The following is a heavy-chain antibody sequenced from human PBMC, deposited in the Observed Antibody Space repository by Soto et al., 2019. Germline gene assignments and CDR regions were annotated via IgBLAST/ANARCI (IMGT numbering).Heavy chain of an antibody. CDR2: ISYDGSNK. CDR1: GFTFSSYA. D-gene: IGHD2-2*01. CDR3: AREVPATGVNWFHP. V-gene: IGHV3-30-3*01. J-gene: IGHJ5*02. Sequence: GGSLRLSCAASGFTFSSYAMHWVRQAPGKGLEWVAVISYDGSNKYYADSVKGRFTISRDNSKNTLYLQMNSLRAEDTAVYYCAREVPATGVNWFHPWGQGTLVTVYS.